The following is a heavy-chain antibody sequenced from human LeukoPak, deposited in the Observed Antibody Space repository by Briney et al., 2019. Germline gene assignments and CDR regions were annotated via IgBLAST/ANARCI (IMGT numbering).Heavy chain of an antibody. CDR2: IYHSGTT. J-gene: IGHJ1*01. V-gene: IGHV4-59*08. CDR3: ARSGGLYTSTWYFHR. Sequence: SETLSLTCTVSGGSISTYYWSWIRQPPGKGLDWIAYIYHSGTTNYNPSLKSRVTISEDTSKNQVSLNLTSVTAADTAVYYCARSGGLYTSTWYFHRWGQGTLVTVSS. D-gene: IGHD6-13*01. CDR1: GGSISTYY.